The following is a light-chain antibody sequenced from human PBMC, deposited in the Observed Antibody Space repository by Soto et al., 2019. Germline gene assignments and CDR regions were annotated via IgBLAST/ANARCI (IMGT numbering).Light chain of an antibody. CDR3: RQANCFHLT. Sequence: DVQMTQSPSSVSASVGARVSITCRARQGISSWLAWYQQKPGKAPNLLIHTASSLQSGVPSRFSGSGTWTDFTLTISSRQPEDFATYYCRQANCFHLTFGGGTKMEIK. V-gene: IGKV1-12*01. CDR2: TAS. CDR1: QGISSW. J-gene: IGKJ4*01.